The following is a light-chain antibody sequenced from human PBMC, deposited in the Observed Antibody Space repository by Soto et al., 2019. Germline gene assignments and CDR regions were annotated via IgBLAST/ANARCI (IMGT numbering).Light chain of an antibody. V-gene: IGKV3-20*01. CDR1: QSVSSN. J-gene: IGKJ1*01. Sequence: EILLTQSPGTLSLSPGERATLSCRASQSVSSNLAWYQQKPGQAPRLLIYGASSRATGIPDRFGGSGSGTDFTLTINRLEPEDFALYYCQQYGSSPWTFAPGTKVQIK. CDR3: QQYGSSPWT. CDR2: GAS.